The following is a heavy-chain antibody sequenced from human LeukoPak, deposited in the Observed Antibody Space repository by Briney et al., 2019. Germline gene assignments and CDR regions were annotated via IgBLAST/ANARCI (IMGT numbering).Heavy chain of an antibody. CDR2: INHSGST. Sequence: KSSETLSLTCAVYGGSFSGYYWSWIRQPPGKGLEWIGEINHSGSTNYNPSLKSRVTISVDTSKNQFSLKLSSVTAADTAVYYCAREPMTIENWFDPWGQGTLVTVSS. CDR1: GGSFSGYY. D-gene: IGHD4/OR15-4a*01. V-gene: IGHV4-34*09. CDR3: AREPMTIENWFDP. J-gene: IGHJ5*02.